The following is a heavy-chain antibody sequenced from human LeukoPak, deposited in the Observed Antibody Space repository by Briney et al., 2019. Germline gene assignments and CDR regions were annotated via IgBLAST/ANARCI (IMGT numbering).Heavy chain of an antibody. D-gene: IGHD2-15*01. CDR1: GFTFNNYA. Sequence: GGSLRLSCAASGFTFNNYAMSWVRQAPGKGLEWVSAISASGGGTIYADSVKGRFIISRDNSKNTLYLQMNSLRAEDTAVYYCAKDPQRYCSGGSCLYFDYWGQGTLVTVSS. V-gene: IGHV3-23*01. J-gene: IGHJ4*02. CDR3: AKDPQRYCSGGSCLYFDY. CDR2: ISASGGGT.